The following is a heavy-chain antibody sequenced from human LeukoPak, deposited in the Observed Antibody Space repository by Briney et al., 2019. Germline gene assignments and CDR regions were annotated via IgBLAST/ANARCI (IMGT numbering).Heavy chain of an antibody. CDR2: INPNSGGT. CDR1: GYTFTGYY. CDR3: ARDETGDSSDYYYFGWFDP. V-gene: IGHV1-2*02. D-gene: IGHD3-22*01. J-gene: IGHJ5*02. Sequence: ASVKVSCKASGYTFTGYYMHWVRQAPGQGLEWMGWINPNSGGTNYAQKFQGRVTMTRDTSISTAYMELSRLRSDDTAVYYCARDETGDSSDYYYFGWFDPWGQGTLVTVSS.